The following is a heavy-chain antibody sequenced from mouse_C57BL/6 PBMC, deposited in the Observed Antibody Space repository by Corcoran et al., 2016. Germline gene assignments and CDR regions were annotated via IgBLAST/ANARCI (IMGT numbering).Heavy chain of an antibody. CDR1: GYTFTDYY. CDR3: ATGNPPWFAY. D-gene: IGHD3-1*01. J-gene: IGHJ3*01. CDR2: INPNNGGT. V-gene: IGHV1-26*01. Sequence: EVQLQQSGPELVKPGASVKISCKASGYTFTDYYMNWVKQSHGKSLEWIGDINPNNGGTSYNQKFKGKATLTVDKSSSTAYMELRSLTSEDSAVYYCATGNPPWFAYWGQGTLVTVSA.